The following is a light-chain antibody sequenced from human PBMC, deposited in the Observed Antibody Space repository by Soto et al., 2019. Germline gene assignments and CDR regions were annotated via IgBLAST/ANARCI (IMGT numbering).Light chain of an antibody. J-gene: IGLJ1*01. CDR1: SSDVGGYNY. CDR2: DVS. V-gene: IGLV2-14*03. Sequence: QSVLTHPASVSRVPRRSITISSNGTSSDVGGYNYVSWYQHHPGKAPKLIIYDVSNRPSGVSIRFSGSKSDNTASLTISGLQPEEEADYHCSSYTTSNTRQIVFGTGTKVTVL. CDR3: SSYTTSNTRQIV.